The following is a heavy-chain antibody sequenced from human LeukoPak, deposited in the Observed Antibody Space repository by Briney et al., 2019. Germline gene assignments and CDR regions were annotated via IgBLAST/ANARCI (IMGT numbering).Heavy chain of an antibody. Sequence: GRSLRLSCTASGFTFGDYAMSWVRQAPGKGLEWVGFIRGKPYGGTTEYAASVKGTFTISRDDSKSIAYLQMNSLKTEDTALYYCARISAGRSLDYWGQGTLVPVSS. V-gene: IGHV3-49*04. J-gene: IGHJ4*02. CDR2: IRGKPYGGTT. CDR1: GFTFGDYA. CDR3: ARISAGRSLDY.